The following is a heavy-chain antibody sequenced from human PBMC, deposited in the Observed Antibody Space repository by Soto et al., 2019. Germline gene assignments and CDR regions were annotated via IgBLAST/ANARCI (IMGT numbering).Heavy chain of an antibody. CDR2: IYYSGST. Sequence: SETLSLTCTVSGGSISSYYWSWIRQPPGKGLEWIGYIYYSGSTNYNPSLKCRVTISVDTSKNQFSLKLSSVTAADTAVYYCAREQIAARPAGSWFDPWGQGTLVTVSS. CDR1: GGSISSYY. CDR3: AREQIAARPAGSWFDP. D-gene: IGHD6-6*01. J-gene: IGHJ5*02. V-gene: IGHV4-59*01.